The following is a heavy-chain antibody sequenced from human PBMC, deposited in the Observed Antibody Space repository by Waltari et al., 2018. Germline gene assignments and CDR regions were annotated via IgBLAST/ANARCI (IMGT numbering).Heavy chain of an antibody. CDR3: ARRPPTLTSTTFQSDS. D-gene: IGHD2-2*01. V-gene: IGHV3-11*06. Sequence: QERLVEAGGGLVQAGGSLRLSCGASGFTFSDYYLRWNRQAPGKGLEACDGPSSTGPNPDYADSVRRRFTISRDNPKNSLYRQMHSLRVEDTAVYFCARRPPTLTSTTFQSDSWGQGTLVTVSS. CDR1: GFTFSDYY. J-gene: IGHJ5*02. CDR2: PSSTGPNP.